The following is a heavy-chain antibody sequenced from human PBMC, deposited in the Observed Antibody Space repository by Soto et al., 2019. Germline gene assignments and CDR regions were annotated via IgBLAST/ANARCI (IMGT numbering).Heavy chain of an antibody. CDR2: ISGSGGST. J-gene: IGHJ4*02. V-gene: IGHV3-23*01. D-gene: IGHD2-15*01. Sequence: EVQLLESGGGLVQPGGSLRLSCAASGFTFSSYAMSWVRQAPGKGLEWVSAISGSGGSTYYADSVKGRFTISRDTSKNTLYLQMNSLRAEDTAVYYCAKVRANVVVVAYFDYWGQGTLVTVSS. CDR3: AKVRANVVVVAYFDY. CDR1: GFTFSSYA.